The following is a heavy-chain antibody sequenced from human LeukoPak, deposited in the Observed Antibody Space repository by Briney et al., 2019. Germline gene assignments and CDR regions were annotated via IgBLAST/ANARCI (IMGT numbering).Heavy chain of an antibody. V-gene: IGHV4-39*01. CDR1: GGSISSSRYY. J-gene: IGHJ4*02. Sequence: PSETLSLTCTVSGGSISSSRYYWGWIRQPPGKGLEWIGSIYYSGRTYYNPSLKSRVTISVDTPKNQLSLNLSSVTAADTAVYYCARHGEGSGWPPFDYWGQGTLVTVSS. CDR3: ARHGEGSGWPPFDY. D-gene: IGHD6-19*01. CDR2: IYYSGRT.